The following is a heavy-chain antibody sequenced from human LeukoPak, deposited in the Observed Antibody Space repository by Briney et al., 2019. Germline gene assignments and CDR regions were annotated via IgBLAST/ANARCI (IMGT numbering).Heavy chain of an antibody. J-gene: IGHJ4*02. Sequence: PGGSLRLSFAASGFTFSSYAMSWVRQAPGKGLEWVSAISGSGGSTYYADSVKGRFTISRDNSKNTLYLQMNSLRAEDTAVYYCAKDHRGGSYYDSSGYYQLIGPFDYWGQGTLVTVSS. CDR3: AKDHRGGSYYDSSGYYQLIGPFDY. D-gene: IGHD3-22*01. CDR1: GFTFSSYA. V-gene: IGHV3-23*01. CDR2: ISGSGGST.